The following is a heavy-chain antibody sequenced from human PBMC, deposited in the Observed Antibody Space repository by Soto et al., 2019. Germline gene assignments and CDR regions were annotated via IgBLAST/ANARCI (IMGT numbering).Heavy chain of an antibody. CDR3: ARDYYYDSSGYYGWFDP. D-gene: IGHD3-22*01. CDR1: GFTISTYW. CDR2: INSDGSTT. V-gene: IGHV3-74*01. J-gene: IGHJ5*02. Sequence: GGSLRLSCAASGFTISTYWMHWFRQTPGRGLVWVSRINSDGSTTTYADSVEGRFTISRDNAKNTLYLEMNSLRAEDTAVYYCARDYYYDSSGYYGWFDPWGQGTLVTVSS.